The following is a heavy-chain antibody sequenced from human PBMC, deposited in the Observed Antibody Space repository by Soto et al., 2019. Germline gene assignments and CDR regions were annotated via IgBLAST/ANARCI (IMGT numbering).Heavy chain of an antibody. CDR2: IYHSGST. J-gene: IGHJ3*02. CDR1: GGSISSSNW. Sequence: SETLSLTCAVSGGSISSSNWWSWVRQPPGKGLEWIGEIYHSGSTNYNPSLKSRVTISVDTSKNQSSLKLSSVTAADTAVYYCARLLAYVGAFDIWGQGTMVTVSS. D-gene: IGHD3-16*01. CDR3: ARLLAYVGAFDI. V-gene: IGHV4-4*02.